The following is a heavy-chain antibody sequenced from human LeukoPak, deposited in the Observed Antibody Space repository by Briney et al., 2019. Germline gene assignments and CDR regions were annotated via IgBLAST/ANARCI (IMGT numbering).Heavy chain of an antibody. V-gene: IGHV1-69*04. Sequence: GSSVEVSCKASGGTFSSYAISWVRQAPGQGLEWMGRIIPIFGIANYAQKFQGRVTITADKSTSTAYMELSSLRSEDTAVYYCARAGHYYDSSGTDSFDIWGQGTMVTVSS. J-gene: IGHJ3*02. CDR2: IIPIFGIA. CDR1: GGTFSSYA. D-gene: IGHD3-22*01. CDR3: ARAGHYYDSSGTDSFDI.